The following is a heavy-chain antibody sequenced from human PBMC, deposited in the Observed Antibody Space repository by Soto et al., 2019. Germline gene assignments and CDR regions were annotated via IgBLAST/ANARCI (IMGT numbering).Heavy chain of an antibody. CDR1: GFTFSRHA. J-gene: IGHJ5*01. Sequence: EVQLLESGGGLVQPGGSLRLSCAASGFTFSRHAMTWVRQAPGKGLEWVSSISENSGGTYYADSVKGRFTISRDNSKNTLYLQMNSLRAEDTALYYCARQPNGFDSWGQGTLVTVSS. CDR2: ISENSGGT. CDR3: ARQPNGFDS. V-gene: IGHV3-23*01. D-gene: IGHD1-1*01.